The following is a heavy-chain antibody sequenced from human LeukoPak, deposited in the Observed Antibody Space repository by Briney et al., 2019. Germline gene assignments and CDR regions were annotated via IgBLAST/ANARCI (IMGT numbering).Heavy chain of an antibody. D-gene: IGHD2-2*01. CDR1: GITLSSYI. CDR3: AKVKYQQMQCYDY. Sequence: GGSLRLSCVASGITLSSYIMHWVRQAPGKGLEWVTLISHDGNNKRYADSVKGRFTISRDISKNTLYLQMNSLRAEDTAVYYCAKVKYQQMQCYDYWGQGTLVTVSS. J-gene: IGHJ4*02. V-gene: IGHV3-30-3*01. CDR2: ISHDGNNK.